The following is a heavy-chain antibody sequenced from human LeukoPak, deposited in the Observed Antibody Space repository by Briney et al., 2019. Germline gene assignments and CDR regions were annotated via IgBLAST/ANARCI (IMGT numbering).Heavy chain of an antibody. V-gene: IGHV4-39*01. J-gene: IGHJ2*01. Sequence: SETLSLTCTLSGDSISSSDHYWVWIRQSPGKGLEWIGSVSQSGNTYYSSSLNSRVTVSIDTSKNEFSLILTSVTAADTAQYYCARHLYYSASEFWYIDLWGRGTLVIVSP. CDR2: VSQSGNT. CDR3: ARHLYYSASEFWYIDL. D-gene: IGHD3-10*01. CDR1: GDSISSSDHY.